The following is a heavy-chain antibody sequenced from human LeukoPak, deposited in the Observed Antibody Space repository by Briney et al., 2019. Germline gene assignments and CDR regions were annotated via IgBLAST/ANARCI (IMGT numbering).Heavy chain of an antibody. V-gene: IGHV4-39*01. CDR3: ATNEWSGYYFEY. CDR2: IYYSGTT. Sequence: SETLSLTCTVSGGSISSSIYHWGWIRQPPGKGLEWIGSIYYSGTTYYNPSLKSRVTISVDTSKNQFSLKLSSVTAADTAVYYCATNEWSGYYFEYWGQGTLVPVSS. J-gene: IGHJ4*02. CDR1: GGSISSSIYH. D-gene: IGHD3-3*01.